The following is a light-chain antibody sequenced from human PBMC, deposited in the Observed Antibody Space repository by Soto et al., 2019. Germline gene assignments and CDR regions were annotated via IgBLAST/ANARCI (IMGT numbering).Light chain of an antibody. CDR1: QSISSW. V-gene: IGKV1-5*03. CDR3: QQYNSYSPLT. Sequence: DIQMTQSPSTLFASVGDRVTITCRASQSISSWLAWYQQKPGKAPKLLIYKASSLESGVPSRFSGSGSGTEFTLTISSLQPDDFATYYCQQYNSYSPLTFSGGTKVEIK. CDR2: KAS. J-gene: IGKJ4*01.